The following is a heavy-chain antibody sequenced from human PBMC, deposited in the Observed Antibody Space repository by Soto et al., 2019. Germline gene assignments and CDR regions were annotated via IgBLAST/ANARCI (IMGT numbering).Heavy chain of an antibody. Sequence: QVQLVQSGAEVKKPGSSMRVSCKASGGTFKNYAFSWVRQAPGQGLEWMGGFIPIFGTGNYAEEFQGRVSITADESTKTVYMDLRSLRSDDTAVYYCARDLAKGGGSAGFDYWGQGTLVTVSS. CDR1: GGTFKNYA. CDR2: FIPIFGTG. CDR3: ARDLAKGGGSAGFDY. J-gene: IGHJ4*02. V-gene: IGHV1-69*01. D-gene: IGHD1-26*01.